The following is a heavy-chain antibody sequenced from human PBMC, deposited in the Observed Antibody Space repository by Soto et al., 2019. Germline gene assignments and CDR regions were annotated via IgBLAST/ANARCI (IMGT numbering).Heavy chain of an antibody. D-gene: IGHD1-1*01. V-gene: IGHV6-1*01. CDR2: TYYRSKWYH. CDR3: ARTNGYLDY. J-gene: IGHJ4*02. Sequence: SQTLSLTCAISGDSVSSNNAAWNWIRQSPSRGLEWLGRTYYRSKWYHEYAVSVKGRITINPDTSKNHFSLQLNSVTPEDAAVYYCARTNGYLDYWGQGTLVTVYS. CDR1: GDSVSSNNAA.